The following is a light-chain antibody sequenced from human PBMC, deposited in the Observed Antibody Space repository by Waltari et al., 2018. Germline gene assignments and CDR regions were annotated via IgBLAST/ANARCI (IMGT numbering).Light chain of an antibody. V-gene: IGLV2-8*01. CDR1: GSDIGGYYF. J-gene: IGLJ3*02. CDR3: QVWDSSSDHWV. Sequence: QSALTQPPSASGSPGQSITISCAGTGSDIGGYYFVSWYPPPPGKAPKLIIFEVSERPSGVPDRFSASKSGSTASLTVSGLQAEDEADYYCQVWDSSSDHWVFGGGTKLTVL. CDR2: EVS.